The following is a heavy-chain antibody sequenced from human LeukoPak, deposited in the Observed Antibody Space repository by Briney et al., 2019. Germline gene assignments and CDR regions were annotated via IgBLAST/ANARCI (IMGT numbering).Heavy chain of an antibody. D-gene: IGHD2-2*01. CDR3: ARDILIGYCSSVSCYGAFDI. CDR1: GFTFDDYG. CDR2: INWNGGST. Sequence: PGGSLRLSCEASGFTFDDYGLSWVRQAPGMGLEWVSAINWNGGSTGYADSVKGRFTISRDNAKNSLYLQMNSLRAEDTALYYCARDILIGYCSSVSCYGAFDIWGQGTMVTVPS. J-gene: IGHJ3*02. V-gene: IGHV3-20*04.